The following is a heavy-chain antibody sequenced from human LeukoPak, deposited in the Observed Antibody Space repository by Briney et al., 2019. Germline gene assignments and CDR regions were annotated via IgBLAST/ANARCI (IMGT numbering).Heavy chain of an antibody. Sequence: GASVKVSCKASGYPFVSYVIHWVRQAPGQRLEWMGWINPDNGNAEYSQKFQGRVTMTRNTSISTAYMELSSLRSEDTAVYYCARITRGYYDSSGYYGDYWGQGTLVTVSS. V-gene: IGHV1-3*01. CDR3: ARITRGYYDSSGYYGDY. CDR2: INPDNGNA. CDR1: GYPFVSYV. D-gene: IGHD3-22*01. J-gene: IGHJ4*02.